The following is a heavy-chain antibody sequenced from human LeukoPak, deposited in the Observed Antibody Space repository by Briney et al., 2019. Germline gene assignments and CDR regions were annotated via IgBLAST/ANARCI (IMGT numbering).Heavy chain of an antibody. J-gene: IGHJ4*02. V-gene: IGHV3-11*03. Sequence: NPGGSLRLSCAASGFTFSDYYMSWIRQAPGKGLEWVSYMSSSSTYTNYADSVKGRFTISRDNAKNSLYLQMNSLRAEDTAVYYCASGSSSWYSVGDWGQGTLVTVSS. CDR2: MSSSSTYT. D-gene: IGHD6-13*01. CDR1: GFTFSDYY. CDR3: ASGSSSWYSVGD.